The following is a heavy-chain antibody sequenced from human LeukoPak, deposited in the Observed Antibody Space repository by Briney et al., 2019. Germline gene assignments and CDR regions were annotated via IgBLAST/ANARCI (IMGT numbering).Heavy chain of an antibody. Sequence: ASVKVSCKASGYTFISYGISWVRQAPGQGLEWMGWISTYNGNTNYAQKLQGRVTMTTDTSTSTAYMELRSLRSDDTAVYYCARDPPYYYDSSGYPSYYYGMDVWGQGTTVTVSS. CDR2: ISTYNGNT. J-gene: IGHJ6*02. D-gene: IGHD3-22*01. CDR1: GYTFISYG. V-gene: IGHV1-18*01. CDR3: ARDPPYYYDSSGYPSYYYGMDV.